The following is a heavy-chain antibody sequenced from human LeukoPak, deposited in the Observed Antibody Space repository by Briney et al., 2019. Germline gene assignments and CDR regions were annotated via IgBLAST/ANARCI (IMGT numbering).Heavy chain of an antibody. CDR2: ISAHNDDT. V-gene: IGHV1-18*01. J-gene: IGHJ4*02. D-gene: IGHD1-26*01. CDR3: ARAFSGSYYDCDY. CDR1: GYMLTSYG. Sequence: ASVKVSCKASGYMLTSYGITWVRQAPGQGLEWMGWISAHNDDTKYAPKIQGRVTMTTDTSTSTSYMELRSLRSDDTAVYYCARAFSGSYYDCDYWGQGTLVSVSS.